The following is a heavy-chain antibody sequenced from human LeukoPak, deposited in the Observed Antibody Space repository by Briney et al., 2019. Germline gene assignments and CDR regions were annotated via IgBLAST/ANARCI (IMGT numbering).Heavy chain of an antibody. Sequence: PGGSLRLSCAASGFTFSSYEMNWVRQAPGKGLEWVSYISSSGSTIYYADSVKGRFTISRDNAKNSLYLQMNSLRAEDTAVYYCARTSSWYYYCDYWGQGTLVTVSS. J-gene: IGHJ4*02. CDR2: ISSSGSTI. CDR3: ARTSSWYYYCDY. V-gene: IGHV3-48*03. CDR1: GFTFSSYE. D-gene: IGHD6-13*01.